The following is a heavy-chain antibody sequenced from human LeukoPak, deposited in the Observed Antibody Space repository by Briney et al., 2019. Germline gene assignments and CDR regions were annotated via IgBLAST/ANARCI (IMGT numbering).Heavy chain of an antibody. CDR2: INGDGSTT. CDR3: ARDRGYQVVDP. CDR1: GFAFSTYW. J-gene: IGHJ5*02. Sequence: GGSPRLSCAASGFAFSTYWMHWVRQGPGKGLEWVSRINGDGSTTVYADSVKGRFTISRDNAKNTLYLQINSLRDEDTAVYFCARDRGYQVVDPWGQGTLVTVSS. V-gene: IGHV3-74*01. D-gene: IGHD5-12*01.